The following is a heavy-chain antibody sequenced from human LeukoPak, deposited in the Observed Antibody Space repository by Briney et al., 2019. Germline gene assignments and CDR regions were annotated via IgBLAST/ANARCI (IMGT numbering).Heavy chain of an antibody. CDR2: ISSTSTYM. V-gene: IGHV3-21*01. CDR1: GFSFSNYS. Sequence: PGGSLRLSCAASGFSFSNYSMNWVRQAPGKGVEWVSCISSTSTYMYYADSVKGGLTISRDNVKNSLYLQMNSLRDDDTAVYYCARGGARLKWPLDFWGQGTLVTVSS. CDR3: ARGGARLKWPLDF. J-gene: IGHJ4*02. D-gene: IGHD2-15*01.